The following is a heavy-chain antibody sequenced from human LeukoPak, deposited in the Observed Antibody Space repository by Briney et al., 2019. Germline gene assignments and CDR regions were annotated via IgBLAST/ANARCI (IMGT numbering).Heavy chain of an antibody. CDR3: AAGGLPHSENWFDP. J-gene: IGHJ5*02. CDR2: IYYSGST. Sequence: SETLSLTCTVSGCSISSSSYYWGWIRQPPGKGLEWIGSIYYSGSTYYNPSLKSRVTISVDTSKNQFSLKLSSVTAADTAVYYRAAGGLPHSENWFDPWGQGTLVTVSS. CDR1: GCSISSSSYY. D-gene: IGHD1-1*01. V-gene: IGHV4-39*01.